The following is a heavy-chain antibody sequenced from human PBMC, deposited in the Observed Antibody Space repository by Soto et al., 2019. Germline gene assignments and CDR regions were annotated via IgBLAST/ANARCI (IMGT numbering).Heavy chain of an antibody. CDR3: AHNGTKSSPASRPRGLYYLAY. J-gene: IGHJ4*02. V-gene: IGHV2-5*02. CDR1: GFSLSTSGVG. D-gene: IGHD6-13*01. Sequence: QITLKESGPTLVKPTQTLTLTCTFSGFSLSTSGVGVGWIRQPPGKALEWLALIYWDDDKRYSPSLKSRLTNPKDTSKNQVVLTMTNLDPVDTATYYCAHNGTKSSPASRPRGLYYLAYWGQGTLVTVSS. CDR2: IYWDDDK.